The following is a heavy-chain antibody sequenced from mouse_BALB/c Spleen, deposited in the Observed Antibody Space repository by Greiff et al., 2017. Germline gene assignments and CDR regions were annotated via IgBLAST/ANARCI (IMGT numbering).Heavy chain of an antibody. J-gene: IGHJ1*01. V-gene: IGHV5-2*01. D-gene: IGHD2-4*01. CDR1: EYEFPSHD. CDR2: INSDGGST. CDR3: ARPPSAMITRWYFDV. Sequence: EVQGVESGGGLVQPGESLKLSCESNEYEFPSHDMSWVRKTPEKRLELVAAINSDGGSTYYPDTMERRFIISRDNTKKTLYLQMSSLRSEDTALYYCARPPSAMITRWYFDVWGAGTTVTVSS.